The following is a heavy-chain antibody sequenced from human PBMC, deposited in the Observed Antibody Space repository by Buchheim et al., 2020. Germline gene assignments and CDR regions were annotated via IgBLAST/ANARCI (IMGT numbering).Heavy chain of an antibody. CDR3: ARDRGFYGSEAFDY. D-gene: IGHD3-10*01. J-gene: IGHJ4*02. CDR1: GFSFSLFA. Sequence: QVQLVESAGGVVQPGRSLRLSCEASGFSFSLFAMHWVRQVPGKGLECVAVVWYDGSNKYYADSVKSRFTISRDNSKDTLYLQLDSLRAEDTAVYYCARDRGFYGSEAFDYWGQGTL. V-gene: IGHV3-33*01. CDR2: VWYDGSNK.